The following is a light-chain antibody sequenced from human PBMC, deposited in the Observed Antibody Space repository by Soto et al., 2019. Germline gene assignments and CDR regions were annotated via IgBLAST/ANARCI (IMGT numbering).Light chain of an antibody. V-gene: IGKV3-11*01. CDR3: QQHSHWPPWT. Sequence: EVVLTQSPDTLSLSPGERATLSCRASQNVRTFLDWYQQKPGQAPRLLIYGASNRATGIPARFSGSGSGTDFTLTISGLEPEDFAVYYCQQHSHWPPWTFGQGTRVEIQ. J-gene: IGKJ1*01. CDR1: QNVRTF. CDR2: GAS.